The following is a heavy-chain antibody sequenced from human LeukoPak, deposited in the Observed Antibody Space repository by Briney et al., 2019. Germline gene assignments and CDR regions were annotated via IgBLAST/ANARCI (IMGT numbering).Heavy chain of an antibody. CDR1: GFTFSSYE. CDR2: ISSSGSTI. D-gene: IGHD3-10*01. V-gene: IGHV3-48*03. J-gene: IGHJ5*02. CDR3: ARVVREVIYLVRCFDP. Sequence: GGSLRLSCAASGFTFSSYEMNWVRQAPGKGLEWVSYISSSGSTIYYADSVKGRFTISRDNAKNSLYLQMNSLRAEDTAVYYCARVVREVIYLVRCFDPWGQGTLVTVSS.